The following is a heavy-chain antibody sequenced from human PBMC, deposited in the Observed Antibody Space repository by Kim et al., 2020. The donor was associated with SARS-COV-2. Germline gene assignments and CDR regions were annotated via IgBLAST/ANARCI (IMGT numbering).Heavy chain of an antibody. J-gene: IGHJ4*02. D-gene: IGHD2-21*01. V-gene: IGHV3-23*01. CDR2: ISGSGGST. Sequence: GGSLRLSCAASEFTFSSYAMSWVRQAPGKGLEWVTIISGSGGSTFYADSVKGRFTISRDNTKNTLYLQMNSLRAEDTAVYYCAKDASCGGDAGYSNFDYWGRGTLVTVSS. CDR3: AKDASCGGDAGYSNFDY. CDR1: EFTFSSYA.